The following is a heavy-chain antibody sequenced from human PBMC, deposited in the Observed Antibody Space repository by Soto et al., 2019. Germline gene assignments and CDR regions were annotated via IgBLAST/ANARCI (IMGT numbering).Heavy chain of an antibody. J-gene: IGHJ5*02. CDR1: GGSISSSSCF. CDR2: IYLSGRT. Sequence: QLQLQESGPGLVKPSETLSLTCTVSGGSISSSSCFWGWLRQPPGQGLEWIGCIYLSGRTYYNPSHQSRVXTSVDTSKNQFPLNLSAVTAADSAVYCCASGGIPTWFDPWGQGTLVTVX. D-gene: IGHD6-13*01. CDR3: ASGGIPTWFDP. V-gene: IGHV4-39*01.